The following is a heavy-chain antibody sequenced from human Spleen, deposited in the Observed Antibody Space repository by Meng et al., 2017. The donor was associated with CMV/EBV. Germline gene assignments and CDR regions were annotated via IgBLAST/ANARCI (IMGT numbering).Heavy chain of an antibody. CDR1: GLTVSSNY. CDR3: ARDPTLPLTLPDH. Sequence: GGSLRLSCVSSGLTVSSNYMSWVRQAPGKGLEWVSLIYTCGSTYDADSVKGRFTISRDNSKNTLYLQMNSLRAEDTAVYWCARDPTLPLTLPDHWGQGTLVTVSS. D-gene: IGHD2-15*01. V-gene: IGHV3-66*03. CDR2: IYTCGST. J-gene: IGHJ4*02.